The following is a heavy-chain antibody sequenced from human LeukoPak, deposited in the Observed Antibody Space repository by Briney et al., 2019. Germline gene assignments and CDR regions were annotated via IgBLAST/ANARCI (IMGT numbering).Heavy chain of an antibody. CDR2: ISRGRGTI. Sequence: PGGSLRLSCVASGFTFSSYSMNWVRQAQGRGLEWVSYISRGRGTIYYADSVKGRFTISKDNAKNSLYLQMTSLRAEDTAVYYCARDSVQDSYYYYMDVWGKGTTVTVSS. CDR3: ARDSVQDSYYYYMDV. J-gene: IGHJ6*03. V-gene: IGHV3-48*01. D-gene: IGHD1-1*01. CDR1: GFTFSSYS.